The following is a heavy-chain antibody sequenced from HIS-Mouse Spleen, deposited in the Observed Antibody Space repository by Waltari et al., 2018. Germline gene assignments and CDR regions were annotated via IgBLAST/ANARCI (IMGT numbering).Heavy chain of an antibody. CDR3: AREGEISGRSYFDY. CDR1: GFTFSSYG. D-gene: IGHD3-10*01. V-gene: IGHV3-33*01. J-gene: IGHJ4*02. Sequence: GSGGGVVQPGRSLRLSCAASGFTFSSYGMHWVRQAPGKGLEWVAVIWYDGSNKYYADSVKGRFTISRDNSKNTLYLQMNSLRAEDTAVYYCAREGEISGRSYFDYWGQGTLVTVSS. CDR2: IWYDGSNK.